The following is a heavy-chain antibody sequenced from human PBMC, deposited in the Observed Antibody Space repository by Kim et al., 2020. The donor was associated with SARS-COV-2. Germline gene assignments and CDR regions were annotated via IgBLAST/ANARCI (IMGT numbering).Heavy chain of an antibody. CDR3: ARQRILDY. V-gene: IGHV4-61*07. J-gene: IGHJ4*02. CDR2: YSGTP. Sequence: YSGTPNYNPSLKSRVTISVATSKNPFSLKLSSVTAADTAVYYCARQRILDYWGQGTLVTVSS. D-gene: IGHD3-9*01.